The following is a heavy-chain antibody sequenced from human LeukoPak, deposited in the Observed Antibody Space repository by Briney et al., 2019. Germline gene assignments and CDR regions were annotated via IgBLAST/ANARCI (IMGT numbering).Heavy chain of an antibody. Sequence: GGSLRLSCAASGFTFSNAWMSWVRQAPGKGLEWVGRIKSKTDGGTTDYAAPVKGRFTISRDDSKNTLYLQMNSLKTEDTAVYYCANPGYSSSWPDNWFDPWGQGTLVTVSS. D-gene: IGHD6-13*01. CDR3: ANPGYSSSWPDNWFDP. V-gene: IGHV3-15*01. CDR1: GFTFSNAW. CDR2: IKSKTDGGTT. J-gene: IGHJ5*02.